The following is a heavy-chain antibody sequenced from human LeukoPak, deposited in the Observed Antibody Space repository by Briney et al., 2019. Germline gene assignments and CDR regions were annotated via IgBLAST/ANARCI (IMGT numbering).Heavy chain of an antibody. CDR1: GDSGASSGSYW. V-gene: IGHV4-61*01. D-gene: IGHD3-22*01. J-gene: IGHJ4*02. CDR2: VHSSGST. Sequence: WETLSLTCDVSGDSGASSGSYWSGWFRQPPGKGLEWIGYVHSSGSTKYNSSLGSRVTISMDTSRNQFSLKLSSMTAADTAVYYCATTTYYYDSSGYDYPDYWGQGTLVTVSS. CDR3: ATTTYYYDSSGYDYPDY.